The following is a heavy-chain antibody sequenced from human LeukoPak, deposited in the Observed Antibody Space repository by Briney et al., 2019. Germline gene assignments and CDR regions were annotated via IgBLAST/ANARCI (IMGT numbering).Heavy chain of an antibody. V-gene: IGHV3-7*01. CDR3: ARDAVLSSTNYYYMDV. CDR2: IKEDGSEQ. Sequence: GGSLRLSCVASGFSFSRYWMSWVRQAPGKGLEGVANIKEDGSEQYYADSLKGRFTISRDNVKNSLYLHINSLRAEDTAVYYCARDAVLSSTNYYYMDVWGKGTTVTVSS. D-gene: IGHD2-2*01. CDR1: GFSFSRYW. J-gene: IGHJ6*03.